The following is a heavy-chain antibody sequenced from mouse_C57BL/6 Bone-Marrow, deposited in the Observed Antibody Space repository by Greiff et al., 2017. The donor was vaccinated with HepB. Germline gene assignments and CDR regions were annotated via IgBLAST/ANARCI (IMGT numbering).Heavy chain of an antibody. CDR3: ARYYALYFDY. Sequence: EVQLQQSGPELVKPGASVKISCKASGYSFTGYYMNWVKQSPEKSLEWIGEINPSTGGTTYNQKFKAKATLTVDKSSSTAYMQLKSLTSEDSAVYYCARYYALYFDYWSQGTTLTVAS. V-gene: IGHV1-42*01. CDR2: INPSTGGT. D-gene: IGHD1-1*02. CDR1: GYSFTGYY. J-gene: IGHJ2*01.